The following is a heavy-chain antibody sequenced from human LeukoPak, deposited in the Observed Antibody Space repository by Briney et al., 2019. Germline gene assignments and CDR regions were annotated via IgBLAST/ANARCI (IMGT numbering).Heavy chain of an antibody. J-gene: IGHJ6*02. V-gene: IGHV6-1*01. CDR1: GDSVSSNSAA. Sequence: SQTLSLTCAISGDSVSSNSAAWNWIRQSPSRGLEWLGRTYYRSKWYNDYAVSVKSRITINPDTSKNQFSLQLNSVTPEDTAVYYCAREGKGSYIVATIGSGDYYGRDVWGQGTTVTVSS. CDR3: AREGKGSYIVATIGSGDYYGRDV. D-gene: IGHD5-12*01. CDR2: TYYRSKWYN.